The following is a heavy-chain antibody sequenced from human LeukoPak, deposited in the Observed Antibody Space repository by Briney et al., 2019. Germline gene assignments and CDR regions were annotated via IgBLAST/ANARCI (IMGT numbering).Heavy chain of an antibody. D-gene: IGHD1-1*01. J-gene: IGHJ3*02. CDR3: ARENFMATSGTTFDI. CDR1: GSTFSSYA. CDR2: VSSSSTNK. Sequence: GGSLRLSCAASGSTFSSYAMNWVRQAPGKGLEWVSSVSSSSTNKFYADSVKGRFTISGDDAKDSLYLQMNSLRVEDTAVYYCARENFMATSGTTFDIWGQGTMVSVSS. V-gene: IGHV3-21*01.